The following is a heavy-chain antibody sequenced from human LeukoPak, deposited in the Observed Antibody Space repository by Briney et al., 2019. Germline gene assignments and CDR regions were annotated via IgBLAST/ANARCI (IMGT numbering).Heavy chain of an antibody. D-gene: IGHD3-10*01. CDR1: GFTFRIYN. V-gene: IGHV3-23*01. J-gene: IGHJ5*02. CDR3: ARDGSGTYWAYYNWFDP. CDR2: ISGSGGST. Sequence: GGSLRLSCAASGFTFRIYNMHWVRQAPGKGLEWVSAISGSGGSTYYADSVKGRFTISRDNSKNTLYLQMNSLRAEDTAVYYCARDGSGTYWAYYNWFDPWGQGTLVTVSS.